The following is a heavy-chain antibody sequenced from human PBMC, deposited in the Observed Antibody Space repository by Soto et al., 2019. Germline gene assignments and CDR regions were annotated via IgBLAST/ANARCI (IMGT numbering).Heavy chain of an antibody. D-gene: IGHD3-22*01. Sequence: PGESLKISCKGSGYSFTNSWINWVRQMPGKGLEWMGRIDPRDSYANYSPSFQGHVTNSADKSISTAYLQWSSLKASDTAMYYCTRQSETYYDSSGYYFDYWGQGTLVTVSS. CDR1: GYSFTNSW. V-gene: IGHV5-10-1*01. CDR3: TRQSETYYDSSGYYFDY. CDR2: IDPRDSYA. J-gene: IGHJ4*02.